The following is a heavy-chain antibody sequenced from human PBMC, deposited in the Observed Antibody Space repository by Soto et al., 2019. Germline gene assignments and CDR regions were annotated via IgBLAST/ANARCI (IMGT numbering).Heavy chain of an antibody. CDR2: IIPIFGTA. D-gene: IGHD5-18*01. CDR1: GGTFSSYA. J-gene: IGHJ4*02. Sequence: ASVKVSCKASGGTFSSYAISWVRQAPGQGLEWMGGIIPIFGTANYAQKFQGRVTITADESTSTAYMELSSLGSEDTAVYYCARDRGYSYGGGYFDYWGQGTLVTVSS. V-gene: IGHV1-69*13. CDR3: ARDRGYSYGGGYFDY.